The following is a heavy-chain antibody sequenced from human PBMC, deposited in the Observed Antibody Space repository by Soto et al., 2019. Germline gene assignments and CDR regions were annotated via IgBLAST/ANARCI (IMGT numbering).Heavy chain of an antibody. CDR1: GFTFSSYG. CDR3: ARERSYQAGILDFDY. CDR2: IWYDGSNK. J-gene: IGHJ4*02. D-gene: IGHD6-13*01. Sequence: GGSLRLSCAASGFTFSSYGMHWVRQAPGKGLEWVAVIWYDGSNKYYADSVKGRFTISRDNSKNTLYLQMNSLRAEDTAVYYCARERSYQAGILDFDYWGQGTLVTVSS. V-gene: IGHV3-33*01.